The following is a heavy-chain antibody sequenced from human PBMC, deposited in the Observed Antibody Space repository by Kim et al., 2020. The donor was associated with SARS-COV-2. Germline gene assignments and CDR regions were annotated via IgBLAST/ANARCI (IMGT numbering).Heavy chain of an antibody. CDR2: IYYSGST. CDR1: GGSISSGGYY. CDR3: ARGSVEHDYGDYALWD. Sequence: SETLSLTCTVSGGSISSGGYYWSWIRQHPGKGLEWIGYIYYSGSTYYNPSLKSRVTISVDTSKNQFSLKLSSVTAADTAVYYCARGSVEHDYGDYALWDWGQGTLVTVSS. J-gene: IGHJ4*02. V-gene: IGHV4-31*03. D-gene: IGHD4-17*01.